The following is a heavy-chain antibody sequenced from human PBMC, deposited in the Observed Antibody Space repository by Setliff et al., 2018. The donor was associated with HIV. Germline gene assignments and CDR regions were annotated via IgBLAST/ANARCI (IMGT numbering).Heavy chain of an antibody. Sequence: ASVKVSCKASGYTFRDFGISWVRQAPGQGLEWMGRISGDSGNIKYAVKTQGRVTLTVDTSTTTAYMELRSLRSDDTAVYYCARHYYDSDNDPLEIWGQGTLVTVS. V-gene: IGHV1-18*01. CDR3: ARHYYDSDNDPLEI. D-gene: IGHD3-16*01. CDR1: GYTFRDFG. J-gene: IGHJ4*02. CDR2: ISGDSGNI.